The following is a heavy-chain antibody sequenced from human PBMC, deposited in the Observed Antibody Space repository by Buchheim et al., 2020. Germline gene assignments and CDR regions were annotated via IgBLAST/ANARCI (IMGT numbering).Heavy chain of an antibody. D-gene: IGHD5-12*01. Sequence: EVQLVESGGGLVQPGGFLKLSCAASGFTFSAYWMGWVRQAPGKGLEWLANINQNGNVKYNMDSVKGRFAISRDNAKNSLSGQINSLRADDTAVYYCVRFRYTGWSIDDWGQGT. J-gene: IGHJ4*02. CDR3: VRFRYTGWSIDD. V-gene: IGHV3-7*01. CDR2: INQNGNVK. CDR1: GFTFSAYW.